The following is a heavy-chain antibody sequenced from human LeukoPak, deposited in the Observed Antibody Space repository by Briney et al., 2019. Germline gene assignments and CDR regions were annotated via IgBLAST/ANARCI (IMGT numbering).Heavy chain of an antibody. J-gene: IGHJ4*02. D-gene: IGHD6-13*01. V-gene: IGHV1-2*02. CDR2: INPNSGGT. CDR1: GYTFTGNY. CDR3: ARDQIGFRSYSRSCYGY. Sequence: ASVKDSCKASGYTFTGNYMHWVRQAPGQRLEWMVWINPNSGGTNYAQKFQGRVTMTRDTSIITTYMELSRLRSDDTAAYYCARDQIGFRSYSRSCYGYWGQGTLVTVSS.